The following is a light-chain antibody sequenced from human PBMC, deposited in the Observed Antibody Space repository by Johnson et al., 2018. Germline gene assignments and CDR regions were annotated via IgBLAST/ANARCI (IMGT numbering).Light chain of an antibody. CDR3: GKWDSRLSAGNV. J-gene: IGLJ1*01. V-gene: IGLV1-51*02. Sequence: QSVLTQPPSVSAAPGQKVTISCSGSSSNIGNNYVSWYQQLPGTAPKLLIYENNKRPSGIPDRFSGSKSGTSATLGITGLQTGDEADYYCGKWDSRLSAGNVFGTGTKFTVL. CDR1: SSNIGNNY. CDR2: ENN.